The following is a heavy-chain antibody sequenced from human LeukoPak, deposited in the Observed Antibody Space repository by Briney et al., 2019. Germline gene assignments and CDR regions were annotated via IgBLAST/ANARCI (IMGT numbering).Heavy chain of an antibody. CDR3: ARVPSYYDILTGYVHFDY. CDR2: ISAYNGNT. V-gene: IGHV1-18*01. CDR1: GYTFTSYG. Sequence: ASVKVSCKASGYTFTSYGISWVRQAPGQGLEWMGWISAYNGNTNYAQNLQGRVTMTTDTSTSTAYMELRSLRSDDTAVYYCARVPSYYDILTGYVHFDYWGQGTLVTVSS. J-gene: IGHJ4*02. D-gene: IGHD3-9*01.